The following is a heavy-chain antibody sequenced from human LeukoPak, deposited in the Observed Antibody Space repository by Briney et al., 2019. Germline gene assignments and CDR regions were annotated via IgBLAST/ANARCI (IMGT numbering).Heavy chain of an antibody. CDR2: ISSGGTTM. CDR1: GFTFSTYE. V-gene: IGHV3-48*03. CDR3: ARERSSGWYDY. D-gene: IGHD6-19*01. Sequence: PGGSLRLSCAASGFTFSTYEMSWVRQAPGKGLEWVSYISSGGTTMYYADSVKGRFTISRDNAKNSLYLQMNNLRAEDTAVYYCARERSSGWYDYWGQGTLVTVSS. J-gene: IGHJ4*02.